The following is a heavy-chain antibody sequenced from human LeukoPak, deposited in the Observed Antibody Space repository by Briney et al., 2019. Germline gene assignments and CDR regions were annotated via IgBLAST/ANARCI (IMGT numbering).Heavy chain of an antibody. CDR2: ISSSGSYI. D-gene: IGHD3-22*01. CDR1: GFTFSGYS. J-gene: IGHJ4*02. V-gene: IGHV3-21*01. CDR3: AREGAGYDSSSYYYRFDY. Sequence: GGSLRLSCAASGFTFSGYSMNWVRQAPGKGLEWVSSISSSGSYIYYADSVKGRFTLSRDNAKNSLYLQMNSLRAEDTAVYYCAREGAGYDSSSYYYRFDYWGQGTLVTVSS.